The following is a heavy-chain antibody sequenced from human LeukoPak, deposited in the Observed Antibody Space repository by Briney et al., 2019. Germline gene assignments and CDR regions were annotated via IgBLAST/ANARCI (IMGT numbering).Heavy chain of an antibody. CDR2: IWYDGSNK. V-gene: IGHV3-33*08. Sequence: PGGSQRLSCAASGFTFSSYGMHWVRQAPGKGLEWVAVIWYDGSNKYYADSVKGRFTISRDNSKNTLYLQMNSPRAEDTAVYYCARDNVLPDYWGQGTLVTVSS. J-gene: IGHJ4*02. CDR3: ARDNVLPDY. D-gene: IGHD3-10*01. CDR1: GFTFSSYG.